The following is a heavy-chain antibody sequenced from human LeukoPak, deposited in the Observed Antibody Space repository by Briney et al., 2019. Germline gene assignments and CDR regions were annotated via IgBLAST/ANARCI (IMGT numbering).Heavy chain of an antibody. CDR3: ARLKQWLVQGYFDY. CDR1: GFTFSDYY. D-gene: IGHD6-19*01. Sequence: PGGSLRLSCAASGFTFSDYYMSWIRQAPGKGLEWVSAISGSGGSTYYADSVKGRFTISRDNSKNTLYLQMNSLRAEDTAVYYCARLKQWLVQGYFDYWGQGTLVTVSS. V-gene: IGHV3-23*01. CDR2: ISGSGGST. J-gene: IGHJ4*02.